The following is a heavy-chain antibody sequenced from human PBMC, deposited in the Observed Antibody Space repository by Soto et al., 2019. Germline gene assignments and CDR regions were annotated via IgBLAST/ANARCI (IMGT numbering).Heavy chain of an antibody. CDR1: GGSIRSGGYY. J-gene: IGHJ4*02. D-gene: IGHD2-15*01. Sequence: TLSLTCTVSGGSIRSGGYYWSWIRQHPGKGLEWIGYIYYSGSTYYNPSLKSRVTISVDTSKNQFSLKLSSVTAADTAVYYCAREGPGAAGNIDYWGQGTLVTVSS. CDR3: AREGPGAAGNIDY. V-gene: IGHV4-31*03. CDR2: IYYSGST.